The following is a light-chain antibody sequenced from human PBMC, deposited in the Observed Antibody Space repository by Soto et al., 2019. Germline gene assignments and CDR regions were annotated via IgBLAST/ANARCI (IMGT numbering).Light chain of an antibody. Sequence: ENVLTQSPGTLSLSPGDTATLSCRASQTIFNSYLAWYQQKPGQAPRLLIYGASSRATGIPDRLSGGGSGTDFTLTITRLEPEDFAVYYCQQYGSSYTFGQGTKLEMK. J-gene: IGKJ2*01. CDR1: QTIFNSY. CDR3: QQYGSSYT. V-gene: IGKV3-20*01. CDR2: GAS.